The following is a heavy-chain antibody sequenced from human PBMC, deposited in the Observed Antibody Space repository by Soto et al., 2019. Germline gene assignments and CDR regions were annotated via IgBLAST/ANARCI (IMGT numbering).Heavy chain of an antibody. CDR3: AIIGYYYDSSGYSDY. D-gene: IGHD3-22*01. J-gene: IGHJ4*02. CDR1: GGTISRYY. Sequence: SETLSLTCTVSGGTISRYYWSWIRQPPGKGLEWIGYMYNTGSTVYNPSFKSRVTISVDTSKNQFSLKLSPVTAADTAVYYCAIIGYYYDSSGYSDYWGQGTLVTVSS. V-gene: IGHV4-59*08. CDR2: MYNTGST.